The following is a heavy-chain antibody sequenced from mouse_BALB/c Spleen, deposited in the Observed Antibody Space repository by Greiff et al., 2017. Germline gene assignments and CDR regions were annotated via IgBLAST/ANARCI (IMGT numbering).Heavy chain of an antibody. J-gene: IGHJ3*01. Sequence: EVQRVESGGGLVQPGGSRKLSCAASGFTFSSFGMHWVRQAPEKGLEWVAYISSGSSTIYYADTVKGRFTISRDNPKNTLFLQMTSLRSEDTAMYYCARSWDGNSFAYWGQGTLVTVSA. CDR3: ARSWDGNSFAY. D-gene: IGHD2-1*01. CDR2: ISSGSSTI. V-gene: IGHV5-17*02. CDR1: GFTFSSFG.